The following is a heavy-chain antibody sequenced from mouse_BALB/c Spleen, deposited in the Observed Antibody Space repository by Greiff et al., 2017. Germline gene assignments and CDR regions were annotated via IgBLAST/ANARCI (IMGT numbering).Heavy chain of an antibody. CDR1: GFSLTSYG. D-gene: IGHD1-1*01. J-gene: IGHJ2*01. Sequence: QVQLQQSGPGLVAPSQSLSITCTVSGFSLTSYGVHWVRQPPGKGLEWLGVIWAGGSTNYNSALMSRLSISKDNSKSQVFLKMNSLQTDDTAMYYCAREDYGSSSYYFDYWGQGTTLTVSS. CDR2: IWAGGST. CDR3: AREDYGSSSYYFDY. V-gene: IGHV2-9*02.